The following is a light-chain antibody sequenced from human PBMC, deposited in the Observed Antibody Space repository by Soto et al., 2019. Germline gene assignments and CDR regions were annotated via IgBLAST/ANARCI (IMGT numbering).Light chain of an antibody. CDR3: QLDAKSPIR. V-gene: IGKV3-20*01. J-gene: IGKJ5*01. Sequence: ERMMWQYLGTLSLKPEERATLSCRASQSVNSNYLAWYQQKPGQAPRFLIYGASNRATGIPDTFSGSGSGTDFTLTICILEPEDFAVYCCQLDAKSPIRFAHGARLEI. CDR2: GAS. CDR1: QSVNSNY.